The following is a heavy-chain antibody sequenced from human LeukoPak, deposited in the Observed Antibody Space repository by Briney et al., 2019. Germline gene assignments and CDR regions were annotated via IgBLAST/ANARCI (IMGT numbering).Heavy chain of an antibody. CDR2: IRSKAYGGTT. CDR1: GFTFGDYA. D-gene: IGHD2-2*01. CDR3: TTLPSLYHYYYMDV. J-gene: IGHJ6*03. Sequence: PGGSLRLSCTASGFTFGDYATSWVRQAPGKGLEWVGFIRSKAYGGTTEYAASVKGRFTISRDDSKSIAYLQMNSLKTEDTAVYYCTTLPSLYHYYYMDVWGKGTTVTVSS. V-gene: IGHV3-49*04.